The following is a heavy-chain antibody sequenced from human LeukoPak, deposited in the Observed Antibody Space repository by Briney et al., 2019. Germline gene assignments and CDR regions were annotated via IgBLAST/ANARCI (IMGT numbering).Heavy chain of an antibody. CDR2: IYPGDSDT. CDR3: ARRAGGLDY. V-gene: IGHV5-51*01. Sequence: GESLKISCKTSGYSFSTYWIGWVRQMPGKGLGWMGIIYPGDSDTRYSPSFQGQVTISAAKSISTAYLQWSSLKASDTATYYWARRAGGLDYWGQGTLVTVSS. D-gene: IGHD3-16*01. CDR1: GYSFSTYW. J-gene: IGHJ4*02.